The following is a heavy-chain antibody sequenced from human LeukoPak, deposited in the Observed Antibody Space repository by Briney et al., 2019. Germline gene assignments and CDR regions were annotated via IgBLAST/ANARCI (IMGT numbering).Heavy chain of an antibody. CDR3: ARDSYYNAISYYYGSSGYWTFDY. V-gene: IGHV1-2*02. D-gene: IGHD3-22*01. J-gene: IGHJ4*02. CDR2: INPNSGGT. CDR1: GYTFTGYY. Sequence: ASVKVSCKASGYTFTGYYMHWVRQAPGQGLEWMGWINPNSGGTNYAQKFQGRVTMTRDTSISTACMELSRLRSDDTAVYYCARDSYYNAISYYYGSSGYWTFDYWGQGTLVTVSS.